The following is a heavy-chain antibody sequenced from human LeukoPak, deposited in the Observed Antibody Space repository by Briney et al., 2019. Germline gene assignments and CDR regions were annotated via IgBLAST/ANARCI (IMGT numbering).Heavy chain of an antibody. D-gene: IGHD3-22*01. V-gene: IGHV3-11*04. CDR2: ISSSGSTI. CDR1: GFTFSDYY. Sequence: PGGSLRLSCAASGFTFSDYYMSWIRQAPGKGLEWVSYISSSGSTIYYADSVKGRFTISRDNAKSSLYLQMNSLRAEDTAVYYCARRGRSSGSDAFDIWGQGTMVTVSS. J-gene: IGHJ3*02. CDR3: ARRGRSSGSDAFDI.